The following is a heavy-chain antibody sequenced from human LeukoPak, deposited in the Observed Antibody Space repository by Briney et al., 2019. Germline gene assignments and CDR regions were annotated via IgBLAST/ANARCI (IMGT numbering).Heavy chain of an antibody. CDR1: GYTFTDYY. CDR3: ARDLDYGEKSEDY. J-gene: IGHJ4*02. V-gene: IGHV1-46*01. D-gene: IGHD4/OR15-4a*01. CDR2: INLSGGST. Sequence: ASVKVSCKASGYTFTDYYVYWVRQAPGQGLEWLGIINLSGGSTHYPQKFQDRVTMTRDTSTSTVYMELSSLRSEDTAVYYCARDLDYGEKSEDYWGQGTLVTVSS.